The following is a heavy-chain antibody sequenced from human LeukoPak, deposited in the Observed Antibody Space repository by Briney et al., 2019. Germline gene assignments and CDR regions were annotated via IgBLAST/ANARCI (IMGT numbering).Heavy chain of an antibody. Sequence: GGSLRLSCAASGFTFSSNWMSWVRQAPGKGLEWVANIKQDGSEKYYVDSVRGRFTISRDNAKKSPYLQMNSLRAEDTAVYYCWSRAGAYSHPYDSWGQGTLVTVSS. V-gene: IGHV3-7*03. D-gene: IGHD4/OR15-4a*01. J-gene: IGHJ4*02. CDR1: GFTFSSNW. CDR3: WSRAGAYSHPYDS. CDR2: IKQDGSEK.